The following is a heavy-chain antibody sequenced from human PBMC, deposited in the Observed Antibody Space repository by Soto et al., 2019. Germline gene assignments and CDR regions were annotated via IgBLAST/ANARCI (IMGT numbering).Heavy chain of an antibody. CDR1: VVSFSFYD. CDR3: VREPWGFSGTWYDY. Sequence: SETLSLTCAVYVVSFSFYDLSWIRQPPVKGLEWIGEINHSGSTNYNPSLKSRVTISVDTSKNQFSLKLSSVTAADTALYYCVREPWGFSGTWYDYWGQGTLVTVSS. D-gene: IGHD6-13*01. CDR2: INHSGST. J-gene: IGHJ4*02. V-gene: IGHV4-34*01.